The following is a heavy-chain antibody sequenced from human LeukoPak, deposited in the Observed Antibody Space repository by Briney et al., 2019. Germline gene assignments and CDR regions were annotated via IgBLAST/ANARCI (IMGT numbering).Heavy chain of an antibody. Sequence: AASVKVSCKASGYTFTTHDLTWVRQATGQGLEWMGWMNPGNGDTAYAQKFRGRVAMTRDTSMSTAYMELNNLGSEDTAIYYCARGLGDYNTDWFPVSGYWGQGTPVTVSS. CDR3: ARGLGDYNTDWFPVSGY. CDR2: MNPGNGDT. V-gene: IGHV1-8*01. J-gene: IGHJ4*02. D-gene: IGHD3-9*01. CDR1: GYTFTTHD.